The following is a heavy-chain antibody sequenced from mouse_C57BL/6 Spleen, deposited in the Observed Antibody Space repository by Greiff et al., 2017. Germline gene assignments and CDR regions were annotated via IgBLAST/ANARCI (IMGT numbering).Heavy chain of an antibody. CDR2: IYPRSGNT. J-gene: IGHJ4*01. CDR1: GYTFTSYG. Sequence: VQLQQSGAELARPGASVKLSCKASGYTFTSYGISWVKQRTGQGLEWIGEIYPRSGNTYYNEKFKGKATLTADKSSSPAYMELRSLTSEDSAVYFCARRTTVVATDYYAMDYWGQGTSVTVSS. CDR3: ARRTTVVATDYYAMDY. D-gene: IGHD1-1*01. V-gene: IGHV1-81*01.